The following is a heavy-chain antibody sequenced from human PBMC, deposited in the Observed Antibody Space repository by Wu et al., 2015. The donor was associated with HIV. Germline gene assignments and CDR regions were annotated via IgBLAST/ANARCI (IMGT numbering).Heavy chain of an antibody. Sequence: QVQLVAGLGREVKKPGSSVKVSCKASGGTFSSYAISWVRQAPGQGLEWMGGIIPIFGTANYAQKFQGRVTITTDESTSTAYMELSSLRSEDTAVYYCASPARGAVAGIDAFDIWGQGTMVTVSS. CDR3: ASPARGAVAGIDAFDI. CDR1: GGTFSSYA. J-gene: IGHJ3*02. CDR2: IIPIFGTA. D-gene: IGHD6-19*01. V-gene: IGHV1-69*05.